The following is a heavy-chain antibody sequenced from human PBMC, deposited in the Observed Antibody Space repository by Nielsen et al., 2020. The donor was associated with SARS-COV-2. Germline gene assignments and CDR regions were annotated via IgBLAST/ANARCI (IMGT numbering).Heavy chain of an antibody. CDR1: GYTFTSYA. CDR3: AREDKDTIFGVVIPYYYYGMDV. J-gene: IGHJ6*02. CDR2: INTNTGNP. Sequence: ASVKVSCKASGYTFTSYAMNWMRQAPGQGLEWMGWINTNTGNPTYAQGFTGRFVFSLDTSVSTAYLQISSLKAEDTAVYYCAREDKDTIFGVVIPYYYYGMDVWGQGTTVTVSS. V-gene: IGHV7-4-1*02. D-gene: IGHD3-3*01.